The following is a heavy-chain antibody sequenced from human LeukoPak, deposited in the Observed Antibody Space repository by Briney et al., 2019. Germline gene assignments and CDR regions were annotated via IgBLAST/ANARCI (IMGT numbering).Heavy chain of an antibody. CDR3: ASSPSSWVEYFDY. CDR2: IYPGDSDT. CDR1: GYSFTSYW. V-gene: IGHV5-51*01. J-gene: IGHJ4*02. Sequence: GESLKISCKGSGYSFTSYWIGWVRQMPGKGLEWMGTIYPGDSDTRYSPSFQGQVTISADKSISTAYLQWSSLKASDTAMYYCASSPSSWVEYFDYWGQGTLVTVSS. D-gene: IGHD2-2*01.